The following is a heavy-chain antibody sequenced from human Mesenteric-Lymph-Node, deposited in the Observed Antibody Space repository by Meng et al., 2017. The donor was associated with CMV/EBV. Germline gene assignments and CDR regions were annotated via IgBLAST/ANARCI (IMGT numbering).Heavy chain of an antibody. CDR2: ITANDVT. CDR1: GFTFSNYA. Sequence: GESLKISCVASGFTFSNYAMTWVRQTPGKGLEWVSTITANDVTYYADSVKGRFTISRDNSKNTLYVQLDSLRAKDTAVYYCANGHYYDNSGKYYYGMDVWGQGTTVTVSS. D-gene: IGHD3-22*01. V-gene: IGHV3-23*01. J-gene: IGHJ6*02. CDR3: ANGHYYDNSGKYYYGMDV.